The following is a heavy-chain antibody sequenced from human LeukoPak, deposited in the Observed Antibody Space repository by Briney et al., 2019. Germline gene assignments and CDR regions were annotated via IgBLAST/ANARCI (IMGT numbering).Heavy chain of an antibody. CDR1: GFTFSSYA. Sequence: GGSLRLSCAASGFTFSSYAMSWVRQAPGKGLEWVSAISGSGGSTYYADSVKGRFTISRDNSKNTLYLRMNSLRAEDTAVYYCARQGLAVAGGFAFDIWGQGTMVTVSS. J-gene: IGHJ3*02. V-gene: IGHV3-23*01. CDR2: ISGSGGST. D-gene: IGHD6-19*01. CDR3: ARQGLAVAGGFAFDI.